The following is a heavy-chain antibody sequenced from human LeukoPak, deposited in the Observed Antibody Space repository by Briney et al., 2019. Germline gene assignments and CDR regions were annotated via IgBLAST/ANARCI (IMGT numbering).Heavy chain of an antibody. D-gene: IGHD1-26*01. CDR1: VYIFTGYY. Sequence: ASVNVSCKTSVYIFTGYYMHWVRQAPGQGHEWLGWINPKSGGTNYAQKFQGRVTMTSDTSISTVYMELSGLRSDNSAVYYCARYVGTYLSWGQGTLVTVSA. CDR2: INPKSGGT. CDR3: ARYVGTYLS. J-gene: IGHJ1*01. V-gene: IGHV1-2*02.